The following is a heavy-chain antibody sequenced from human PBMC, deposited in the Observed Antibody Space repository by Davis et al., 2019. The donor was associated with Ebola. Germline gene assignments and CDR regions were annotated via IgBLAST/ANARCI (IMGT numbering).Heavy chain of an antibody. V-gene: IGHV3-48*01. CDR3: ARERGFYGMDV. Sequence: GESLKISCAASGFTFSSYSMNWVRQAPGKGLEWVSYISSSSSTIYYADSVKGRFTISRDNAKNTLYLQMNSLRAEDTAVYYCARERGFYGMDVWGQGTTVTVSS. CDR2: ISSSSSTI. CDR1: GFTFSSYS. J-gene: IGHJ6*02. D-gene: IGHD3-16*01.